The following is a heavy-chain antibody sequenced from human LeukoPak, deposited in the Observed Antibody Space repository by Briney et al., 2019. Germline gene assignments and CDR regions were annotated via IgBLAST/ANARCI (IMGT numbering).Heavy chain of an antibody. Sequence: GGSLRLSCAASGFTISSYWMNWVRQAPGKGLEWVANIKQDGSEKKYVDSVKGRFTISRDNTQNSLYLQMNSLRAEDTAVYYCARDVGYCSSTSCYNKWFDPWGQGTLVTVSS. J-gene: IGHJ5*02. CDR1: GFTISSYW. CDR2: IKQDGSEK. CDR3: ARDVGYCSSTSCYNKWFDP. D-gene: IGHD2-2*02. V-gene: IGHV3-7*01.